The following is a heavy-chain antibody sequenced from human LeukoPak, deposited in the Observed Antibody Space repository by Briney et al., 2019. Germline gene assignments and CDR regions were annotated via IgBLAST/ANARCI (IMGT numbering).Heavy chain of an antibody. J-gene: IGHJ4*02. Sequence: SETLSLTCIVSGYSISRGYYWGWIRQPAGKGLEWIGSISHSGYTYYNPSLKSRVTISVDTSNNQFSLSVSSVTAADTAVYYCTRVSYYGTQPPDWGQGTLVTVSS. V-gene: IGHV4-38-2*02. D-gene: IGHD3-10*01. CDR1: GYSISRGYY. CDR3: TRVSYYGTQPPD. CDR2: ISHSGYT.